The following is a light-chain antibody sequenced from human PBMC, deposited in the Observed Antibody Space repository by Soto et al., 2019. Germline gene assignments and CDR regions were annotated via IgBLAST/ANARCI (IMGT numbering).Light chain of an antibody. V-gene: IGLV4-69*01. J-gene: IGLJ2*01. CDR3: QTWGTGIQV. CDR1: SGHSSYA. CDR2: LNSDGSH. Sequence: QPVLTQSPSASASLGASVKLTCTLSSGHSSYAIAWHQQQPEKGPRYLMKLNSDGSHSKGDGIPDRFSGSSSGAERYLHISSLQSEDEADYYCQTWGTGIQVFGGGTKLTVL.